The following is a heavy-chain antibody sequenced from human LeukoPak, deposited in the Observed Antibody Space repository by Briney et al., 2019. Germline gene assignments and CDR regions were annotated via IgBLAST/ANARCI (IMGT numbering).Heavy chain of an antibody. V-gene: IGHV3-20*04. CDR1: GFTFDDYA. J-gene: IGHJ6*02. CDR2: INWNGGTT. D-gene: IGHD3-9*01. Sequence: GGSLRLSCVASGFTFDDYAMSWVRQAPGKGLEWVSGINWNGGTTAYADSVKGRFTISRDNAKNSLYLQMNSLRAEDTAVYYCARGPPYYDILTGERAYYYYYGMDVWGQGTTVTVSS. CDR3: ARGPPYYDILTGERAYYYYYGMDV.